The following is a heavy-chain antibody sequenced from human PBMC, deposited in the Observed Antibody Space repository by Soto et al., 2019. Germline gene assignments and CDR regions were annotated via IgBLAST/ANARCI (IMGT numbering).Heavy chain of an antibody. J-gene: IGHJ6*02. V-gene: IGHV1-46*01. CDR3: AREEAKGGSGPPPHYYYYYGMDV. CDR2: INPSGGST. Sequence: GASVKVSCKASGYTFTSYCMHWVRQAPGQGLEWMGIINPSGGSTSYAQKFQGRVTMTRDTSTSTVYMELSSLRSEDTAVYYCAREEAKGGSGPPPHYYYYYGMDVWGQGTTVTVSS. D-gene: IGHD1-26*01. CDR1: GYTFTSYC.